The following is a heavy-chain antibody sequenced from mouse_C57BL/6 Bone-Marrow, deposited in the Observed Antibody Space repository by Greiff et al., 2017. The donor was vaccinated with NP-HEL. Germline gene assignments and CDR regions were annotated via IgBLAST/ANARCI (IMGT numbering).Heavy chain of an antibody. Sequence: EVKLMESGPELVKPGASVKISCKASGYSFTGYYMHWVKQSHGNILDWIGYIYPYNGVSSYNQKFKGKATLTVDQSSSTAYMELRSLTSEDSAIYYCARGYYWGTWFAYWGQGTLVTVSA. V-gene: IGHV1-31*01. CDR2: IYPYNGVS. J-gene: IGHJ3*01. D-gene: IGHD1-1*01. CDR1: GYSFTGYY. CDR3: ARGYYWGTWFAY.